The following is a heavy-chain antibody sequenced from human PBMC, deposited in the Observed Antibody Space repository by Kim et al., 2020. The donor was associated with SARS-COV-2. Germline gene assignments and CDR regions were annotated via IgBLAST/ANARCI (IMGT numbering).Heavy chain of an antibody. J-gene: IGHJ4*02. CDR1: GYTFTSYA. V-gene: IGHV1-3*01. D-gene: IGHD6-19*01. Sequence: ASVKVSCKASGYTFTSYAMHWVRQAPGQRLEWMGWINAGNGNTKYSQKFQGRVTITRDTSASTAYMELSSLRSEDTAVYYCARVGVRGWYVGYWGQGTLVTVSS. CDR2: INAGNGNT. CDR3: ARVGVRGWYVGY.